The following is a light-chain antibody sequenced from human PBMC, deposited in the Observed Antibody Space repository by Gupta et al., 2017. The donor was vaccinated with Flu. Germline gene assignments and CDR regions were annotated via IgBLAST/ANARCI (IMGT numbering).Light chain of an antibody. CDR3: QQYKNWPPWT. CDR2: GAS. V-gene: IGKV3-15*01. J-gene: IGKJ1*01. Sequence: EIVMTQSPATLSVSPGERATLSCRASQSVSSNLAWYQQKPGQAPRLLYHGASPRDTGISARFSGSGCGKEFALTIGSWQPEDFAVYYCQQYKNWPPWTFGQGTKVEIK. CDR1: QSVSSN.